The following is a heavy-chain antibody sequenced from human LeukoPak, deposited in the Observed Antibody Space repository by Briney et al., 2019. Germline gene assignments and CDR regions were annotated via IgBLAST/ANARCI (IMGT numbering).Heavy chain of an antibody. CDR2: FDPEDGET. CDR1: GYTLTELS. V-gene: IGHV1-24*01. Sequence: ASVKVSCKVSGYTLTELSMHWVRQAPGKGLEWMGGFDPEDGETIYAQKFQGRVTMTKDTSTDTAYMELSSLRSEDTAVYYCATAVRGSYSPFDYWGQGTLVTVSS. J-gene: IGHJ4*02. D-gene: IGHD1-26*01. CDR3: ATAVRGSYSPFDY.